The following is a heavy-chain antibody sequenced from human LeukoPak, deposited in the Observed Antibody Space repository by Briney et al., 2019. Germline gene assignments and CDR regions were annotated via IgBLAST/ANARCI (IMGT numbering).Heavy chain of an antibody. Sequence: PGGSLRLSCAASGFTFSSYAMSWVRQAPGKGLVWVSAISGSGGSTYYADSVKGLFTISRDNSKNTLYLQMNSLRAEDTAVYYCAAHYYDSSGYYYPLDYWGQGTLVTVSS. CDR2: ISGSGGST. CDR1: GFTFSSYA. D-gene: IGHD3-22*01. V-gene: IGHV3-23*01. J-gene: IGHJ4*02. CDR3: AAHYYDSSGYYYPLDY.